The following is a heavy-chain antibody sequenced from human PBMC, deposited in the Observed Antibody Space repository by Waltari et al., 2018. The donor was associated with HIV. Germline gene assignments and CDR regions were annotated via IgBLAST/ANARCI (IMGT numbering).Heavy chain of an antibody. CDR3: ARSSSGLFDH. J-gene: IGHJ4*02. Sequence: SGGGLAQPRGSLRLSCGVAGFSLESYWMSWVRQAPGRGLEWVANINQDGSEMYLVDSVKGRFTIFRDNTKKSVFLQMNNLRVEDTATYYCARSSSGLFDHWGQGSLVTVSS. CDR2: INQDGSEM. CDR1: GFSLESYW. V-gene: IGHV3-7*03. D-gene: IGHD3-22*01.